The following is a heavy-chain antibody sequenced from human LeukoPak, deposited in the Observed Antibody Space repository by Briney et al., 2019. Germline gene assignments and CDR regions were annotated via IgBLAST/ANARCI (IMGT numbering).Heavy chain of an antibody. D-gene: IGHD1-26*01. CDR2: IIPIFGTA. CDR3: ATRPLVGAISYYYYGMDV. Sequence: ASVKVSCKASGGTFSSYAISWVRQAPGQGLEWMGGIIPIFGTANYAQKFQGRVTITADESTSTAYMELSSLRSEDTAVYYCATRPLVGAISYYYYGMDVWGQGTTVTVSS. CDR1: GGTFSSYA. J-gene: IGHJ6*02. V-gene: IGHV1-69*13.